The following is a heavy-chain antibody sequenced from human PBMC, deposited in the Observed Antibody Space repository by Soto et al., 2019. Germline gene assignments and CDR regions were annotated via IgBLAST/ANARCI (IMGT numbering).Heavy chain of an antibody. V-gene: IGHV3-49*04. Sequence: PGGSLRLSXTASGFTFGDYAMSWVRQAPGKGLEWVGFIRSKAYGGTTEYAASVKGRFTISRDDSKSIAYLQMNSLKTEDTAVYYCTRVPHYYDSSGGMDVWGQGTTVTVSS. CDR1: GFTFGDYA. J-gene: IGHJ6*02. CDR3: TRVPHYYDSSGGMDV. D-gene: IGHD3-22*01. CDR2: IRSKAYGGTT.